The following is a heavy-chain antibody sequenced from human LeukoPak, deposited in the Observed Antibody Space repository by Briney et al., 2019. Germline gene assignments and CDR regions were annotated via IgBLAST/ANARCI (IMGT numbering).Heavy chain of an antibody. J-gene: IGHJ4*02. Sequence: PSETLSLTCTVSGGSISSYYWSWIRQPPGKGLESIGYIYYSGSTNYNPSLKSRVTISVDTSKNQFSLKLSSVTAADTAVYYCARAREEYYDSSGYSVFDYWGQGTLVTVSS. D-gene: IGHD3-22*01. V-gene: IGHV4-59*01. CDR1: GGSISSYY. CDR2: IYYSGST. CDR3: ARAREEYYDSSGYSVFDY.